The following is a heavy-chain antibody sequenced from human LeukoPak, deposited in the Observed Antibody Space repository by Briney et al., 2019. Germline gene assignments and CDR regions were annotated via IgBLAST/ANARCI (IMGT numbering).Heavy chain of an antibody. V-gene: IGHV4-39*01. CDR1: GGSISSSSYY. CDR3: ASPVYYGSGKTNS. J-gene: IGHJ4*02. CDR2: IYYSGST. Sequence: PSETLSLTCTVSGGSISSSSYYWGWIRQPPGKGLEWIGSIYYSGSTYYNSSLKSRVTISVDTSKNQFSLKLSSVTAADTAVYYCASPVYYGSGKTNSWGQGTLVTVSS. D-gene: IGHD3-10*01.